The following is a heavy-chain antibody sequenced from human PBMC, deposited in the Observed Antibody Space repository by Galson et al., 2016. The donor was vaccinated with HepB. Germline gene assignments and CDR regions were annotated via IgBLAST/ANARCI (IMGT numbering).Heavy chain of an antibody. CDR1: GFTFSSYA. V-gene: IGHV3-23*01. Sequence: SLRLSCAASGFTFSSYAMSWVRQVPGKGLEWVSGISVNGDRTYYVDSVKGRFTISRDNSMNTLYLQMNSLGAEDTAVYYCAKDLWTGQQLAYYFDYWGQGTLVTVSS. J-gene: IGHJ4*02. CDR3: AKDLWTGQQLAYYFDY. D-gene: IGHD6-13*01. CDR2: ISVNGDRT.